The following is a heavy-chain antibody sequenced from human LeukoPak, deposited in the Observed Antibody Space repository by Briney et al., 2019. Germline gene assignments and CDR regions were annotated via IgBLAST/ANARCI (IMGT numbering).Heavy chain of an antibody. D-gene: IGHD3-22*01. CDR1: GGSFSGYY. CDR2: INHSGST. Sequence: PSETLSLTCAVYGGSFSGYYWSWIRQPPGKGLEWIGEINHSGSTNYNPSLKSRVTISVDTSKNQSSLKLSSVTAADTAVYYCARGRSEERDYYDSSGYYTPFDYWGQGTLVTVSS. J-gene: IGHJ4*02. V-gene: IGHV4-34*01. CDR3: ARGRSEERDYYDSSGYYTPFDY.